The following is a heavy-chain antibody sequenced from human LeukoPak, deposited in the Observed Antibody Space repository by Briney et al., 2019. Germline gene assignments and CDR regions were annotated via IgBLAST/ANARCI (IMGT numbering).Heavy chain of an antibody. V-gene: IGHV3-30*02. J-gene: IGHJ4*02. Sequence: GGSLRLSCAASGFTFSSYGMHWVRKAPGKGLEWVAFIRYDGSNKYYADSVKGRYTISRDNSKNTLYLQKNSLRAEDRAVYYCAKDHPWFGEGGYFNYWGQGTLVTVSS. D-gene: IGHD3-10*01. CDR3: AKDHPWFGEGGYFNY. CDR1: GFTFSSYG. CDR2: IRYDGSNK.